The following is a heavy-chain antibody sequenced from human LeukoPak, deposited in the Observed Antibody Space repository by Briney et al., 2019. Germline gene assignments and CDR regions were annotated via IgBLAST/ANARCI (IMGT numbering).Heavy chain of an antibody. J-gene: IGHJ6*02. CDR1: GFTFSSYG. CDR3: AKNAAERFCELLSYYYYYGMDV. Sequence: GGSLRLSCAASGFTFSSYGMHWVRQAPGKGLEWVAFIRYDGSNKYYADSVKGRFTISRDNSKNTLYLQMNSLRAEDTAVYYCAKNAAERFCELLSYYYYYGMDVWGQGTTVTVSS. V-gene: IGHV3-30*02. CDR2: IRYDGSNK. D-gene: IGHD3-10*01.